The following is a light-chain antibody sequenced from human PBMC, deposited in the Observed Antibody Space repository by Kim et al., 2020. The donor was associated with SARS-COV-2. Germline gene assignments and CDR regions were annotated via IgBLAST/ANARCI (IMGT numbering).Light chain of an antibody. Sequence: AIQMTQSPSSLSASVGDRVTITCRASQGIRTDLGWYQQKPGRAPKLLIYGASYLQSGVPSRFSGSGSGTDFTLTISSLQPEDFATYYCLQDYNYPLTFGQGTKVDIK. V-gene: IGKV1-6*01. CDR3: LQDYNYPLT. CDR1: QGIRTD. CDR2: GAS. J-gene: IGKJ1*01.